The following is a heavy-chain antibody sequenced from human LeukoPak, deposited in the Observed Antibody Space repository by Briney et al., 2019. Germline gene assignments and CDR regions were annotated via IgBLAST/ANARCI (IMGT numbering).Heavy chain of an antibody. D-gene: IGHD3-22*01. J-gene: IGHJ4*02. CDR3: ARCYYDSSGCDY. Sequence: SETLSLTCAVYGGSFSGYYWSWIRQPPGKGLEWIGKINHSGSTNYNPSLKSRVTISVDTSKNQFSLKLSSVTAADTAVYYCARCYYDSSGCDYWGQGTLVTVSS. CDR2: INHSGST. CDR1: GGSFSGYY. V-gene: IGHV4-34*01.